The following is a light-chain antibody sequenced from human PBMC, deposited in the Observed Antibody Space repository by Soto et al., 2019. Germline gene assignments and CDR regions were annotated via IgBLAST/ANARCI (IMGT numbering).Light chain of an antibody. CDR2: EVS. CDR1: SSDVGGYNY. J-gene: IGLJ1*01. Sequence: QSALTQPASVSGSPGQSITISCTGTSSDVGGYNYVSWYQQHPGKAPKLMIYEVSNRPSGVSNRFSGSKSGNTASLTISGLQAEDEADYSCSSYTSTITEVFGLGTKVTVL. CDR3: SSYTSTITEV. V-gene: IGLV2-14*01.